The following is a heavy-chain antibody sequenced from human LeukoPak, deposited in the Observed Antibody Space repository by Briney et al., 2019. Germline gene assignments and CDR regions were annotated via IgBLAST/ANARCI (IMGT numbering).Heavy chain of an antibody. D-gene: IGHD2-2*01. CDR3: ARSYCSSTSCFKYYFDY. Sequence: PSETLSLTCTLAAGSISIYYWSWNRQPPGKGREWVWYIYYSGSTNYNPSLKSRVTISVDHSKNQFSLKLSSVTAADTAVYYCARSYCSSTSCFKYYFDYWGQGTLVTVSS. V-gene: IGHV4-59*01. CDR2: IYYSGST. J-gene: IGHJ4*02. CDR1: AGSISIYY.